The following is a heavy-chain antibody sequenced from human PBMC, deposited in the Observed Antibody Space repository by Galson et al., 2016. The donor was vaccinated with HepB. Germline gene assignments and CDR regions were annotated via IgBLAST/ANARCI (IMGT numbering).Heavy chain of an antibody. CDR1: GGFISTSY. V-gene: IGHV4-59*01. CDR3: ARLTGSTYYMDV. D-gene: IGHD1-14*01. Sequence: SETLSLTCTVSGGFISTSYWSWIRQPPGKGLEWIGYIYYSGNTYYNPSLRSRVTMSVGTSKNQFSLKLTSVTTADTAVYYCARLTGSTYYMDVWGKGTTVTVSS. J-gene: IGHJ6*03. CDR2: IYYSGNT.